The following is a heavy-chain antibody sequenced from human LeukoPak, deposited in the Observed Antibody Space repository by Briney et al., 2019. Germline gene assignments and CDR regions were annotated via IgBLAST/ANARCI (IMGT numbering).Heavy chain of an antibody. D-gene: IGHD5-18*01. Sequence: GGSLGLSWAASGFTFTDFAISWVRQAPGKGLEGVAHINQDGRENYYVDSVKGRFTISRDNAKNSLYLQMNSLRAEDTAVYYCASGYSYGYGWFDPWGQGTLVTVSS. J-gene: IGHJ5*02. CDR1: GFTFTDFA. CDR2: INQDGREN. CDR3: ASGYSYGYGWFDP. V-gene: IGHV3-7*03.